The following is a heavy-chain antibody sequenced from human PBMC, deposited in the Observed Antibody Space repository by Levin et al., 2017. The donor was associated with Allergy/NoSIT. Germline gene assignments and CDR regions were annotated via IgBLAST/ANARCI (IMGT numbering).Heavy chain of an antibody. J-gene: IGHJ5*02. CDR1: GISFTNAW. CDR3: VSEEACNGGAYYSYTWFGR. D-gene: IGHD2-15*01. Sequence: GGSLRLSCAASGISFTNAWMNWVRQVPGKGLEWVGRIKSKADGETTEYAAPVKGRFALFRDDSKNTLYLEMSSRKTEDTAVYFCVSEEACNGGAYYSYTWFGRWGQGTLVTVSS. V-gene: IGHV3-15*07. CDR2: IKSKADGETT.